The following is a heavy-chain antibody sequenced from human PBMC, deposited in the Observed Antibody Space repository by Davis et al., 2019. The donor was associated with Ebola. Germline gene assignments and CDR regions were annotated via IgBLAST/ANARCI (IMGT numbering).Heavy chain of an antibody. Sequence: PSETLSLTCTVSGGSVNNGNYYWAWIRQPPGKALEWIGYIYYRGTTKYNPSLKSRVTISLDMSKNQFSLQLSSVTTADTAVYYCASTSYDSSGYSDYWGQGTLVTVSS. CDR3: ASTSYDSSGYSDY. CDR1: GGSVNNGNYY. J-gene: IGHJ4*02. D-gene: IGHD3-22*01. V-gene: IGHV4-61*01. CDR2: IYYRGTT.